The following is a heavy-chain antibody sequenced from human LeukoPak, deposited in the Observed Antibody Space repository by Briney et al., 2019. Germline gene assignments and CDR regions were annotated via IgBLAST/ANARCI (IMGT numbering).Heavy chain of an antibody. CDR3: ARYYGDYGIDY. J-gene: IGHJ4*02. CDR2: INHSGST. CDR1: GDSISSSSYY. Sequence: SETLSLTCTVSGDSISSSSYYWGWIRQPPGKGLEWIGEINHSGSTNYNPSLKSRVTISVDTSKNQFSLKLSSVTAADTAVYYCARYYGDYGIDYWGQGTLVTVPS. V-gene: IGHV4-39*07. D-gene: IGHD4-17*01.